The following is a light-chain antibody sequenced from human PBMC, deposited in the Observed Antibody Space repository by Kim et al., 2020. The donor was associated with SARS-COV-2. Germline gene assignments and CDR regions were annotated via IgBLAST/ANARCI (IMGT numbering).Light chain of an antibody. CDR3: AAWDDSLNGPV. V-gene: IGLV1-36*01. J-gene: IGLJ2*01. CDR1: SSNLGNNA. CDR2: YDD. Sequence: RQRVTISCYGSSSNLGNNAVNWYQQLPGKAPKLLIYYDDLLPSGVSDRFSGSKSGTSASLAISGLQSEDEADYYCAAWDDSLNGPVFGGGTQLTVL.